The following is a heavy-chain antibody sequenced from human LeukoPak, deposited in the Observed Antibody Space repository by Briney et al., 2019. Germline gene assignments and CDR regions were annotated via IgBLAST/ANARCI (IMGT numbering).Heavy chain of an antibody. CDR3: ARSSRQLLFDY. D-gene: IGHD6-6*01. CDR1: GGSISSYY. Sequence: SETLSLTCTVSGGSISSYYWSWIRQPPGKGLEWIGYIYYSGSTNYNPSLKSRVTISVDTSKNQFSLKLSSVTAADTAVYYCARSSRQLLFDYWGQGTLVTVSS. V-gene: IGHV4-59*01. CDR2: IYYSGST. J-gene: IGHJ4*02.